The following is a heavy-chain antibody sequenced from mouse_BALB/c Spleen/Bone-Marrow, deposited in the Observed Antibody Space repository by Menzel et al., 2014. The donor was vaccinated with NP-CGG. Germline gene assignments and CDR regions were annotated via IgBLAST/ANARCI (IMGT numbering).Heavy chain of an antibody. Sequence: EVKLEESGGGLVKLGGSLKLSCAASGFTFSSYYMSWVRQTPEKRLELVAAINSYGGSTYYPDTEKGRFTISRENAKNTLYLQMSSLKSEDTALYCCAGSYFGSTYDYWGQGTPLTGSS. CDR3: AGSYFGSTYDY. D-gene: IGHD1-1*01. J-gene: IGHJ2*01. CDR2: INSYGGST. V-gene: IGHV5-6-2*01. CDR1: GFTFSSYY.